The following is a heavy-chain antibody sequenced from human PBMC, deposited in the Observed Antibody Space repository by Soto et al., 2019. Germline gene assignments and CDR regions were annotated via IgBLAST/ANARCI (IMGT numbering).Heavy chain of an antibody. CDR1: GDSVSSNSVC. CDR2: TYYRSKWYS. J-gene: IGHJ4*02. V-gene: IGHV6-1*01. CDR3: ARYTSSWYLDY. Sequence: LSQTLSLPCAISGDSVSSNSVCWNLIKQSPSRGLEWLGRTYYRSKWYSDYGASVRGRININADTSKNQVSLQLDSVTPEDTAVYFCARYTSSWYLDYWGQGTQVTVYS. D-gene: IGHD6-13*01.